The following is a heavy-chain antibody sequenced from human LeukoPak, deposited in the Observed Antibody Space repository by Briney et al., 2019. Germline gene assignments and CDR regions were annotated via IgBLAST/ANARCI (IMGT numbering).Heavy chain of an antibody. CDR3: ARNQQLGGHSYYYYGMDV. D-gene: IGHD3-16*01. J-gene: IGHJ6*02. Sequence: GGSLRLSCVGSGFTSIAYALAWARQAPGKGLEWVSGISGGGVTTYYADSVKGRFTISRDSSKNTLYLQMNSLRADDTAIYYCARNQQLGGHSYYYYGMDVWGQGTTVTVSS. CDR1: GFTSIAYA. CDR2: ISGGGVTT. V-gene: IGHV3-23*01.